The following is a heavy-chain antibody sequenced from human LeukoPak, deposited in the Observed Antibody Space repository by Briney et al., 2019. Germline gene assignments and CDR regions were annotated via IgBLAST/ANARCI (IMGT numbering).Heavy chain of an antibody. CDR1: GFTFSSYA. CDR3: AKDKAARPRTNWFDP. Sequence: GGSLRLSCAASGFTFSSYAMSWVRQAPGKGLEWVSAISGSGGSTYYADSVKGRFTISRDNSKNTLYLQMNSLRAEDTAVYYCAKDKAARPRTNWFDPWDQGTLVTVSS. J-gene: IGHJ5*02. D-gene: IGHD6-6*01. CDR2: ISGSGGST. V-gene: IGHV3-23*01.